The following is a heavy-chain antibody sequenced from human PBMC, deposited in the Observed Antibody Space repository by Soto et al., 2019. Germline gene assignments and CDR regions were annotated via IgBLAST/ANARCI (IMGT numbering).Heavy chain of an antibody. D-gene: IGHD3-10*01. Sequence: ASVKVSCKASGYTFTSYGISWVRQAPGQGLEWMGWISAYNGNTNYAQKLQGRVTMTTDTSTSTAYMELRSLRSDDTAVYYCPRVKESYGSGSYDHYYYYYGMDVWRQGTTVTVSS. CDR2: ISAYNGNT. CDR3: PRVKESYGSGSYDHYYYYYGMDV. CDR1: GYTFTSYG. V-gene: IGHV1-18*01. J-gene: IGHJ6*02.